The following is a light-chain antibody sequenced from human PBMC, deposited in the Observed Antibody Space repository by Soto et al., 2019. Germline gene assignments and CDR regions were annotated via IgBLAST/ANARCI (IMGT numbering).Light chain of an antibody. V-gene: IGKV1-39*01. CDR2: AAS. CDR1: QSISSY. J-gene: IGKJ3*01. CDR3: QQSYSTLPFT. Sequence: DIQMTQSPSSLSASVGDRVTITCRASQSISSYLNWYQQKPGKAPKLLIYAASSLQSGVPSRFSGSGSGTDFTLTISSLQPEDFATYYCQQSYSTLPFTFCPGTKVDIK.